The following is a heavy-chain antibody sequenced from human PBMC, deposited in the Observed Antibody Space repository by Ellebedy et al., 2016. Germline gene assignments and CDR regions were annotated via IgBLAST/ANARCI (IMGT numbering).Heavy chain of an antibody. CDR3: ARQSECYTLQQFDY. CDR2: ISDDAKRR. V-gene: IGHV3-30*12. J-gene: IGHJ4*02. CDR1: GFTFGDCG. Sequence: GGSLRLSCAASGFTFGDCGMHWVRQPPGAGLEWVAFISDDAKRRHCADSVKGRFTISRDNSMNTMFLQMNSLRVEDTAVYYCARQSECYTLQQFDYWGQGTLVTVSS. D-gene: IGHD2-15*01.